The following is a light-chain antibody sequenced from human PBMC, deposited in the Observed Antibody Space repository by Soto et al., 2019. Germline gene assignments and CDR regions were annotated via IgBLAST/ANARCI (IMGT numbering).Light chain of an antibody. CDR2: DAY. Sequence: DIQLTQSRSTLSASVGDRVTITCRASQSISSWLSWYQQKPGKAPKLLIYDAYSLESGTPSRFSGRRSGTEFTLTIASVQPEDFATYPCQQYSSYSPLTFGGGTKVHI. V-gene: IGKV1-5*01. J-gene: IGKJ4*01. CDR3: QQYSSYSPLT. CDR1: QSISSW.